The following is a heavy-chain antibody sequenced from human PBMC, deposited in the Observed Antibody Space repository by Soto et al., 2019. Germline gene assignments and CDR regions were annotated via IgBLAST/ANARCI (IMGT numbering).Heavy chain of an antibody. CDR1: VASITSSSY. CDR3: ARVLGAFDTAMGWFDP. J-gene: IGHJ5*02. CDR2: FSLSVTT. D-gene: IGHD5-18*01. Sequence: SETLSVTCTVSVASITSSSYWSCIGQPAGKGLEWIGRFSLSVTTNYNPSLRSRVTMSVDTSKNQFSLKLSSVTAADTAVYYCARVLGAFDTAMGWFDPWGQGTLVTVSS. V-gene: IGHV4-4*07.